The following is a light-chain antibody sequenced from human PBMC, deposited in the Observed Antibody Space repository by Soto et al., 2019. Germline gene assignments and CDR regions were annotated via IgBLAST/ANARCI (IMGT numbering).Light chain of an antibody. CDR2: DVT. V-gene: IGLV2-14*01. CDR3: TSYTSTNTLL. CDR1: SSDIGAYDY. J-gene: IGLJ2*01. Sequence: QSALTQPASVSGSPGQSITMSCTGASSDIGAYDYVSWYQLHPGEAPKLLIYDVTNRPSGVSNRFSASKSGNSASLTISGLQAEGEADYYCTSYTSTNTLLFGGGTKLTVL.